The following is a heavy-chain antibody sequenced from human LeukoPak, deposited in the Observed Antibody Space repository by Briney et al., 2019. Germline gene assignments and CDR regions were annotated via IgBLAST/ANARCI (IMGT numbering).Heavy chain of an antibody. Sequence: GRSLRLSCAASGFTFSSYAMHWVRQAPGKGLEWASAISGTGESTYYADSVKGRFTISRDNSNNTLNLQMDSLRAEDTAVYYCATTYHYDSSGYLWDSWGQGTLVTVSS. V-gene: IGHV3-23*01. D-gene: IGHD3-22*01. CDR1: GFTFSSYA. J-gene: IGHJ4*02. CDR2: ISGTGEST. CDR3: ATTYHYDSSGYLWDS.